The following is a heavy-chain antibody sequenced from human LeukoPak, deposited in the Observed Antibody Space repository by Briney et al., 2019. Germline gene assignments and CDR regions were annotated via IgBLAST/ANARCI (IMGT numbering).Heavy chain of an antibody. CDR1: GGSFSGYY. Sequence: PSETLSLTCAVYGGSFSGYYWSWIRQAPGKGLERVANINQDGSEKYYVDSVKGRFTVSRDNAKNSVYLQMNSLRAEDTAVYYCARDDSSAHYYFDHWGQGTPVTVSS. V-gene: IGHV3-7*01. D-gene: IGHD3-22*01. J-gene: IGHJ4*02. CDR2: INQDGSEK. CDR3: ARDDSSAHYYFDH.